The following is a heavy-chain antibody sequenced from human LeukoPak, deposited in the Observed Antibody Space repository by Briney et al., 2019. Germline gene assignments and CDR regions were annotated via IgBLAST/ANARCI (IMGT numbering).Heavy chain of an antibody. Sequence: GGSLRLSCAASEFSVGSNYMTWVRQAPGKGLEWVSLIYSGGSTYYADSVKGRFTISRDNSKNTLYLQMNSLRAEDTAVYYCAKDGAWLRFDDWGQGILVTVSS. D-gene: IGHD5-12*01. CDR3: AKDGAWLRFDD. CDR2: IYSGGST. CDR1: EFSVGSNY. J-gene: IGHJ4*02. V-gene: IGHV3-53*01.